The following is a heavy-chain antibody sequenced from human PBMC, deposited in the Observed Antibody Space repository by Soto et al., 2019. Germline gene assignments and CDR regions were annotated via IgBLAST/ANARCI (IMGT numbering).Heavy chain of an antibody. D-gene: IGHD7-27*01. Sequence: SDTLSLTCTVSGVSINNHYWIWIRQPPGKGLEWIGYIYYTGSTHYNPSLESRVTMSVDTSENRVSLNLTALTAADTAIYYCARANWYSEYWGQGTLVTVSS. CDR3: ARANWYSEY. CDR1: GVSINNHY. J-gene: IGHJ4*02. V-gene: IGHV4-59*07. CDR2: IYYTGST.